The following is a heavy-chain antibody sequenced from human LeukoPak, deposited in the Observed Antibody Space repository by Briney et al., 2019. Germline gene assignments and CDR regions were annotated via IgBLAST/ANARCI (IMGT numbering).Heavy chain of an antibody. CDR1: GFSFSYYS. V-gene: IGHV3-21*01. D-gene: IGHD3-10*01. CDR2: ITSGSNYM. J-gene: IGHJ4*02. CDR3: ARAWEVTMVRGVIASDFDY. Sequence: GGSLRLSCAASGFSFSYYSMHWVRQAPGKGLEWVSSITSGSNYMYYADSVKGRFTISRDNAKNSLYLQMNSLRAEDTAVYYCARAWEVTMVRGVIASDFDYWGQGTLVTVSS.